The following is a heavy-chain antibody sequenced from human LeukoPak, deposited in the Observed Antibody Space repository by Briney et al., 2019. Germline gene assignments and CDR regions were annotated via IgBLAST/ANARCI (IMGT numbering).Heavy chain of an antibody. CDR3: ATTYSSSSGNWFDP. CDR1: AGSIRSYH. CDR2: VYYTGSS. J-gene: IGHJ5*02. D-gene: IGHD6-6*01. V-gene: IGHV4-59*08. Sequence: KSSETLSLTCTVSAGSIRSYHWNWIRQPPGKGLEWIGYVYYTGSSNYNPSLKSRVTMSVDTSESQFSLKLNSVTAADTAVYYCATTYSSSSGNWFDPWGQGTLVTVSS.